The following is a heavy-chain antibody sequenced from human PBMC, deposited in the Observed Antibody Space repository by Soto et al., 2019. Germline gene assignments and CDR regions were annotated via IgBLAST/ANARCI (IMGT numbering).Heavy chain of an antibody. J-gene: IGHJ4*02. CDR2: ISYDGSNK. CDR1: GFTFSSYA. V-gene: IGHV3-30-3*01. CDR3: ARAGSSYYYDGPDY. D-gene: IGHD3-22*01. Sequence: LRLSCAASGFTFSSYAMHWVRQAPGKGLEWVAVISYDGSNKYYADSVKGRFTISRDNSKNTLYLQMNSLRAEDTAVYYCARAGSSYYYDGPDYWGQGTLVTVSS.